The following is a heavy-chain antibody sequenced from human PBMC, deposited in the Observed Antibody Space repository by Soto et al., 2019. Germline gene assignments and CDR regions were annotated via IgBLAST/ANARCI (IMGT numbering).Heavy chain of an antibody. D-gene: IGHD3-22*01. Sequence: SVKVSCKASGFRFTSSSVQWERQARGQRLEWIGWITVGTGNTNYAQKFQERVTITRDMSTSTAYMELSNLRSDDTAVYYCAAGDSSGYYGGWGQGTQVTVSS. J-gene: IGHJ4*02. CDR1: GFRFTSSS. CDR2: ITVGTGNT. CDR3: AAGDSSGYYGG. V-gene: IGHV1-58*01.